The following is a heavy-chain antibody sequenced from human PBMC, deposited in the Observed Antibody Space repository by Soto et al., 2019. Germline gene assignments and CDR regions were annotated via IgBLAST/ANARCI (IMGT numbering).Heavy chain of an antibody. CDR3: ASSGRGSGWYSEYFQH. J-gene: IGHJ1*01. CDR2: ISYDGSNK. V-gene: IGHV3-30-3*01. CDR1: GFTFSSYA. Sequence: GGSLRLSCAASGFTFSSYAMHWVRQAPGKGLEWVAVISYDGSNKYYADSGKGRFTITRDNSKNTLYLQMNSLGAGDTAVYYCASSGRGSGWYSEYFQHWGQGTLVTVSS. D-gene: IGHD6-19*01.